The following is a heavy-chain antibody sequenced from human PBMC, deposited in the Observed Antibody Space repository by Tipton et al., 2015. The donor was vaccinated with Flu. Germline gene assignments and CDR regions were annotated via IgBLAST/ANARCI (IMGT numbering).Heavy chain of an antibody. J-gene: IGHJ4*02. CDR3: ARGGGPYCSSTSCYETDY. Sequence: TLSLTCTVSSGSIRSTNYFCAWIRQPPGKRLELIGSIYPSGTTYYNPSLKSRVTISVDTSKSQFSLMLRSVTAADTAVYYCARGGGPYCSSTSCYETDYWGQGTLVTVSS. V-gene: IGHV4-39*01. CDR1: SGSIRSTNYF. CDR2: IYPSGTT. D-gene: IGHD2-2*01.